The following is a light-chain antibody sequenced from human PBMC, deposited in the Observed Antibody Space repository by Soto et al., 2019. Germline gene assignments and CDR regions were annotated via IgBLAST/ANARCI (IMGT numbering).Light chain of an antibody. CDR2: EVS. V-gene: IGLV2-8*01. Sequence: SDLTQAPSGSGSPGQSVTISCAGTSSDIGAYDYVSWYQQHPGRAPKLLIYEVSERPSGVPDRFSGSKSGNTASLTVSGLRAEDEADYYCNSYAGSDNFVVFGTGTKVTVL. CDR3: NSYAGSDNFVV. CDR1: SSDIGAYDY. J-gene: IGLJ1*01.